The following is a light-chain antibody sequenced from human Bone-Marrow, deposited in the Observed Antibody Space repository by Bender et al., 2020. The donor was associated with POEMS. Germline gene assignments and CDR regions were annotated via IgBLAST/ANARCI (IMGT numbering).Light chain of an antibody. CDR2: DVS. Sequence: QSALTQPRSVSGSPGQSVTISCTGTTSDVGAYNYVSWYQQHPGKAPKLMIYDVSSRPSGVSNRFSGSKSGNTASLTISGLQAEDEADYYCCSYTSSTTYVFGTGTKVTVL. V-gene: IGLV2-14*03. CDR3: CSYTSSTTYV. CDR1: TSDVGAYNY. J-gene: IGLJ1*01.